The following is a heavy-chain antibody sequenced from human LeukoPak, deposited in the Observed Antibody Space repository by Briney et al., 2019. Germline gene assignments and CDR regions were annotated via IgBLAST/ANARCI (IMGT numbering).Heavy chain of an antibody. Sequence: PSETLSLTCTVSGGPISSYYWSWIRQPPGKGLEWIGHIYYSGSTNYNPSLKSRVTISVDTSKNQFSLKLSSVTAADTAVYYCAGRIRYSYGIGFDPWGQGTLVTVSS. V-gene: IGHV4-59*01. J-gene: IGHJ5*02. CDR1: GGPISSYY. CDR2: IYYSGST. CDR3: AGRIRYSYGIGFDP. D-gene: IGHD5-18*01.